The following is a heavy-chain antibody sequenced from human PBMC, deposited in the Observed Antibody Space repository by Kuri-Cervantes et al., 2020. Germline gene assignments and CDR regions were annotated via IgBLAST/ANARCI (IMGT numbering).Heavy chain of an antibody. CDR3: ARGPYYYDSSGYFDY. J-gene: IGHJ4*02. Sequence: GGSLRLSCAASGFTFSNAWMSWVRQAPGKGLEWVAVISYDGSNKYYADSVKGRFTISRDNSKNTLYLQMNSLRAEDTAVYYCARGPYYYDSSGYFDYRGQGTLVTVSS. CDR1: GFTFSNAW. CDR2: ISYDGSNK. V-gene: IGHV3-30*03. D-gene: IGHD3-22*01.